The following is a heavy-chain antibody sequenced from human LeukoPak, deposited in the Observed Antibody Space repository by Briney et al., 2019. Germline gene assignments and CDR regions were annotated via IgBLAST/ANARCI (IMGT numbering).Heavy chain of an antibody. CDR2: IYPGDYTT. J-gene: IGHJ5*02. CDR1: RYGLSTYW. CDR3: ASRDYGSTWSDP. D-gene: IGHD4/OR15-4a*01. V-gene: IGHV5-51*01. Sequence: GESLKISCKGFRYGLSTYWIGWVRQMPGRGLEWMGIIYPGDYTTQYTSSFQGQVTISVDKSTGTAYLQWSSLKASDTAMYYCASRDYGSTWSDPWGQGTLVTVSS.